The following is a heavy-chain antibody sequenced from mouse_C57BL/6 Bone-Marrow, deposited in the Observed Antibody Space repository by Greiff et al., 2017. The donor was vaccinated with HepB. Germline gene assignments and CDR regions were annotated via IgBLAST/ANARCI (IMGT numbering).Heavy chain of an antibody. CDR2: IHPSDSDT. J-gene: IGHJ1*03. Sequence: QVQLKQPGAELVKPGASVKVSCKASGYTFTSYWMHWVKQRPGQGLEWIGRIHPSDSDTNYNQKFKGKATLTVDKSSSTAYMQLSSLTSEDSAVYYCATPLNYYGSRWYFDVWGTGTTVTVSS. CDR1: GYTFTSYW. CDR3: ATPLNYYGSRWYFDV. V-gene: IGHV1-74*01. D-gene: IGHD1-1*01.